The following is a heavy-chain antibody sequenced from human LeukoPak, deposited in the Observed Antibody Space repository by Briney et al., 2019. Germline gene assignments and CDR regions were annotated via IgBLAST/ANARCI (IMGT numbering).Heavy chain of an antibody. V-gene: IGHV3-20*04. Sequence: AGGSLRLSCAASGFTFDDYGTSWVRQAPGKGLEWVSGINWNGGSTGYADSVEGRFTISRDNSKNTLYLQMNSLRAEDTAVYYCARSLDPPLRFLEWPILKYWGQGTLVTVSS. J-gene: IGHJ4*02. CDR3: ARSLDPPLRFLEWPILKY. D-gene: IGHD3-3*01. CDR2: INWNGGST. CDR1: GFTFDDYG.